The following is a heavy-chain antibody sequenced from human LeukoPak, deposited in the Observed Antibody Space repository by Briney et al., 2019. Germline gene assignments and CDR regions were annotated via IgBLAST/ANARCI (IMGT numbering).Heavy chain of an antibody. CDR1: GFTFSSYW. J-gene: IGHJ3*02. CDR3: AKDRAEGPYCGGDCSDDAFDI. CDR2: ISWNSGSI. D-gene: IGHD2-21*02. V-gene: IGHV3-9*03. Sequence: PGGSLRLSCAASGFTFSSYWMHWVRQAPGKGLEWVSGISWNSGSIGYADSVEGRFTISRDNAKNSLYLQMNSLRAEDMALYYCAKDRAEGPYCGGDCSDDAFDIWGQGTMVTVSS.